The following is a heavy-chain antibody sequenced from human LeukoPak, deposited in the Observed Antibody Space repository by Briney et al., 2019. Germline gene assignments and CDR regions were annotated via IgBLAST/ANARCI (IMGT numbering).Heavy chain of an antibody. Sequence: SETLSLTCIVPGGSISSYYWTWIRQPPGKGLEWIGYIYYNGSTNYNPSLKSRVTISVDTSKNQFSLKLNSVTAADTAVYYCARQSRGIAVAGLDYWGQGTLVTVSS. D-gene: IGHD6-19*01. V-gene: IGHV4-59*08. CDR2: IYYNGST. J-gene: IGHJ4*02. CDR1: GGSISSYY. CDR3: ARQSRGIAVAGLDY.